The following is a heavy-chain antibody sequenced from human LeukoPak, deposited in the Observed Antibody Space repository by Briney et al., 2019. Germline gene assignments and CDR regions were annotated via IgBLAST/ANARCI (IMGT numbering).Heavy chain of an antibody. D-gene: IGHD1-1*01. CDR2: IYYSGST. J-gene: IGHJ4*02. V-gene: IGHV4-59*12. CDR3: ARWVHKLALFDY. Sequence: SETLSLTCTVSGGSISSYYWSWIRQPPGKGLEWIGYIYYSGSTNYNPSLKSRVTISVDTSKNQFSLQLNSVTPEDTAVYYCARWVHKLALFDYWGQGTLVTVSS. CDR1: GGSISSYY.